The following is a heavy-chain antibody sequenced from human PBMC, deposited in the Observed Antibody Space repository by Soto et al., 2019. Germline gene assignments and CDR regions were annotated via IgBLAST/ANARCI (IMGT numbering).Heavy chain of an antibody. V-gene: IGHV4-39*07. J-gene: IGHJ4*02. CDR1: GGSISNSSYY. CDR3: ARVPFYYDSSAHQSVYYFDC. Sequence: SETLSLTCTVSGGSISNSSYYWGWIRQPPGKGLEWIGSIYYSGSTYYNPSLKSRVTISVDTSKNQFSLKLSSVTAADTAVYYCARVPFYYDSSAHQSVYYFDCWGQGTLFTVSS. D-gene: IGHD3-22*01. CDR2: IYYSGST.